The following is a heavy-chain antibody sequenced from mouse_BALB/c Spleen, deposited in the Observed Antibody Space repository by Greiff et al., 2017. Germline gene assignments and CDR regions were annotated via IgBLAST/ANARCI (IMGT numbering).Heavy chain of an antibody. V-gene: IGHV1-15*01. Sequence: ESGAELVRPGASVTLSCKASGYTFTDYEMHWVKQTPVHGLEWIGAIDPETGGTAYNQKFKGKATLTADKSSSTAYMELRSLTSEDSAVYYCTRKGYRSSPSYAMDYWGQGTSVTVSS. CDR1: GYTFTDYE. D-gene: IGHD2-14*01. J-gene: IGHJ4*01. CDR3: TRKGYRSSPSYAMDY. CDR2: IDPETGGT.